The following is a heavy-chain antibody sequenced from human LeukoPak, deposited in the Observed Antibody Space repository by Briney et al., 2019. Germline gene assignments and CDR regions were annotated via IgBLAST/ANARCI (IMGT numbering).Heavy chain of an antibody. Sequence: PSETLSLTCTVSGGSISSSSYYWGWIRQPPGKGLEWIGSIYYSGSTYYNPSLKSRVTISVDTSKNQFSLKLSSVTAADTAVYYCARHRTGGCSGGSCYSAPPPDYWGQGTLVTVSS. J-gene: IGHJ4*02. CDR2: IYYSGST. D-gene: IGHD2-15*01. CDR3: ARHRTGGCSGGSCYSAPPPDY. V-gene: IGHV4-39*01. CDR1: GGSISSSSYY.